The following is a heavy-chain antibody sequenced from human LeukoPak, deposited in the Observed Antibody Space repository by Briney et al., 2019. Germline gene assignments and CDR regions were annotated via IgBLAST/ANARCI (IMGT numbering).Heavy chain of an antibody. CDR1: VFTFSSYS. CDR3: ARDRTRQQRGRLDY. J-gene: IGHJ4*02. CDR2: ISSSSSYI. D-gene: IGHD6-13*01. Sequence: PGGSLRLSCAASVFTFSSYSMYWVPQAPGQGLERVSSISSSSSYIYYADSVKGRFAISRDNAKNSLYLQMNSLRAEDTAVYYCARDRTRQQRGRLDYWGQGTLVTVSS. V-gene: IGHV3-21*01.